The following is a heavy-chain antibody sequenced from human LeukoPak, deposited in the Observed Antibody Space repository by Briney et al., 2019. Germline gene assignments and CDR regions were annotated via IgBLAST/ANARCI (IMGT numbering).Heavy chain of an antibody. J-gene: IGHJ4*02. CDR3: ARTAAAGLYYFDY. CDR2: IWYDGSNK. Sequence: AGGSLRLSCAASGFTVSSNYMSWVRQAPGKGLEWVAVIWYDGSNKYYADSVKGRFTISRDNSKNTLYLQMNSLRAEDTAVYYCARTAAAGLYYFDYWGQGTLVTVSS. D-gene: IGHD6-13*01. CDR1: GFTVSSNY. V-gene: IGHV3-33*08.